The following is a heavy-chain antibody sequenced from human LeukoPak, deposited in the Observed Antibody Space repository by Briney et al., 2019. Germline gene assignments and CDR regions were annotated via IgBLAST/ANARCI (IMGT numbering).Heavy chain of an antibody. Sequence: GSLRLSCAASGFTFSSYWMHWVRQAPGKGLVWVSRINSDGSSTSYADSVKGRFTISRDNAKNTLYLQMNSLKTEDTAVYYCTTDKGDYYDSSGYYYYFDYWGQGTLVTVSS. CDR1: GFTFSSYW. J-gene: IGHJ4*02. V-gene: IGHV3-74*01. CDR2: INSDGSST. D-gene: IGHD3-22*01. CDR3: TTDKGDYYDSSGYYYYFDY.